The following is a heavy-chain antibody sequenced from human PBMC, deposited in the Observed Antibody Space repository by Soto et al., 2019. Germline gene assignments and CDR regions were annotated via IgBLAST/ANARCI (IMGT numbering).Heavy chain of an antibody. CDR3: ARDPDSTSHYYYYYGMDV. J-gene: IGHJ6*02. CDR1: GYTFTSYG. D-gene: IGHD6-6*01. Sequence: ASVKVSCQASGYTFTSYGISWVRQAPGQGLEWMGWISAYNGNTNYAQKLQGRVTMTTDTSTSTAYMELRSLRSDDPAVYYCARDPDSTSHYYYYYGMDVWGQGTTVTVSS. CDR2: ISAYNGNT. V-gene: IGHV1-18*04.